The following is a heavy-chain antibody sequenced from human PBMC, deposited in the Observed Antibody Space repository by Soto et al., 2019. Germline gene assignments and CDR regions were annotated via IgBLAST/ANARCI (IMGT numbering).Heavy chain of an antibody. CDR1: GFTFSSYA. J-gene: IGHJ6*02. CDR2: ISGSGSPT. D-gene: IGHD1-26*01. CDR3: ARDMSGGTYNYYYGMDV. V-gene: IGHV3-23*01. Sequence: EVQLLESGGGLGQPGGSLRLSCAASGFTFSSYAMTWVRQAPGRGLEWVSAISGSGSPTYYADSVKGRFTISRDNSKNTLKLQMNSLRADDSAVYYCARDMSGGTYNYYYGMDVWGQGTTVTVSS.